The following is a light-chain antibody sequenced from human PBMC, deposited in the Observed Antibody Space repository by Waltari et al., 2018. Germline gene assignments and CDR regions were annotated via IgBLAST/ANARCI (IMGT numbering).Light chain of an antibody. V-gene: IGKV3-20*01. CDR2: GAS. Sequence: IMLTQSPGTLSLSPGERATLSCRASQSISRYLAWSQQKPGQAPRTPIYGASTRATGIPDRFSGSGSGTDFSLTISGLEPEDSAVYYCQHHFRLPATFGQGTKVEIK. CDR1: QSISRY. CDR3: QHHFRLPAT. J-gene: IGKJ1*01.